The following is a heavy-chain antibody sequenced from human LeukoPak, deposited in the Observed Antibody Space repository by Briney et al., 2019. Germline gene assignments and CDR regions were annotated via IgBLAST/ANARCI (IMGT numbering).Heavy chain of an antibody. Sequence: GGSLRLSCAASGFNFDDYGMTWVRQAPGEGLEWVSGISWNGGSTGYVDSVKGRFTISRDNANNSLYQQMNSLRGEDTALYYCARGSGSYSTYFDFWGQGTLVTVSS. CDR2: ISWNGGST. CDR1: GFNFDDYG. CDR3: ARGSGSYSTYFDF. V-gene: IGHV3-20*04. J-gene: IGHJ4*02. D-gene: IGHD1-26*01.